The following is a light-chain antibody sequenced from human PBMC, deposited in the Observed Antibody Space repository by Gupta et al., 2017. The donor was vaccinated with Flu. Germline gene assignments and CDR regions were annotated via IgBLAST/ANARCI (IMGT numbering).Light chain of an antibody. CDR3: QHYGSSPYS. CDR2: GGS. Sequence: EIVLMQSPGTLSLSPGERATLSCRASQSVSSSSLAWYQQKPGQAPRLVIYGGSTRATGIPDRFSGSGSRTDFALTISRLEPEDFAVYYCQHYGSSPYSFGQGTKVEIK. CDR1: QSVSSSS. J-gene: IGKJ2*03. V-gene: IGKV3-20*01.